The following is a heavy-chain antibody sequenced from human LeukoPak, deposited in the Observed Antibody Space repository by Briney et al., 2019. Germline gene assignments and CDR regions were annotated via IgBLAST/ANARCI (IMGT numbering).Heavy chain of an antibody. Sequence: SQTLSLTCTVSGGSISSYYWSWIRQPAGKGLEWIGRIYTSGSTNYNPSLKSRVTMSVDTSKNQFSLKLSSVTAADTAVYYCARDWQQLALYYYYYYMDVWGKGTTVTVSS. D-gene: IGHD6-13*01. CDR3: ARDWQQLALYYYYYYMDV. CDR2: IYTSGST. V-gene: IGHV4-4*07. J-gene: IGHJ6*03. CDR1: GGSISSYY.